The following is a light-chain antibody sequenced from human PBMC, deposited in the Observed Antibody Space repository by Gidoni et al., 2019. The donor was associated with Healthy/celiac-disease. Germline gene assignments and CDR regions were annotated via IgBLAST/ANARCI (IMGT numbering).Light chain of an antibody. CDR3: QQYNSYPYT. CDR1: QSISSW. J-gene: IGKJ2*01. Sequence: DIQMTQSPSTLSASVGDRVTLTCRASQSISSWLAWYQQKPGKPLKLLIYKASSLESGFPSRFSGSGSGTEFTLTISSLQPDYFATYYCQQYNSYPYTFGQGTKLEIK. V-gene: IGKV1-5*03. CDR2: KAS.